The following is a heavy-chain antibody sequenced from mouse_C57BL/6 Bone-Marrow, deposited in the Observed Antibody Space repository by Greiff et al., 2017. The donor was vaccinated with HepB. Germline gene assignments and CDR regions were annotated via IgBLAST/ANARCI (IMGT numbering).Heavy chain of an antibody. CDR1: GYTFTSYW. CDR2: IYPGSGST. J-gene: IGHJ2*01. V-gene: IGHV1-55*01. D-gene: IGHD4-1*01. CDR3: ARSLANWDEGFDY. Sequence: VQLQQSGAELVKPGASVKMSCKASGYTFTSYWITWVKQRPGQGLEWIGDIYPGSGSTNYNEKFKSKATLTVDTSSSTAYMQLSSLTSEDSAVYYCARSLANWDEGFDYWGQGTTLTVSS.